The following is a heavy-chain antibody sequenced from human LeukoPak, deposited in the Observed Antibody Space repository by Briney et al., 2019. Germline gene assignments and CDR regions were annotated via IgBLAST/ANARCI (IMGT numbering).Heavy chain of an antibody. CDR2: IYHSGST. CDR3: ASSPPSRYYFDY. J-gene: IGHJ4*02. D-gene: IGHD2-21*01. CDR1: GYSISSGYY. Sequence: SETLSLTCTVSGYSISSGYYWGWIRQPPGKGLEWIGSIYHSGSTYYNPSLKSRVTISVDTSKNQFSLKLSSVTAADTAVYYCASSPPSRYYFDYWGQGTLVTVSS. V-gene: IGHV4-38-2*02.